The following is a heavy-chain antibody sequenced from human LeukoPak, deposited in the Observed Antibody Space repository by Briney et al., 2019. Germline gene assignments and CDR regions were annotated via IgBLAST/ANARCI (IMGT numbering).Heavy chain of an antibody. Sequence: ASVKVSCKASGYTFTGYYMHWVRQAPGQGLEWMGWINPNSGGTNYAQKFQGRVTMTRDTSISTAYMELSRLRSDDTAVYYCARDFNDYGGNSTWGQGTLVTVSP. V-gene: IGHV1-2*02. CDR2: INPNSGGT. CDR1: GYTFTGYY. D-gene: IGHD4-23*01. CDR3: ARDFNDYGGNST. J-gene: IGHJ5*02.